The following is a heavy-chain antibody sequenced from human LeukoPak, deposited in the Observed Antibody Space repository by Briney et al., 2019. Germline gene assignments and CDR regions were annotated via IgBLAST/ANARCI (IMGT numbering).Heavy chain of an antibody. CDR3: ARSITMVRGVTLPDC. Sequence: ASVKVSCKASGYTFTGYYMHWVRQAPGQGLEWMGGIIPIIGTANYAQKFQGRVTITADKSTSTAYMELSSLRSEDTAVYYCARSITMVRGVTLPDCWGQGTLVTVSS. V-gene: IGHV1-69*06. CDR2: IIPIIGTA. D-gene: IGHD3-10*01. CDR1: GYTFTGYY. J-gene: IGHJ4*02.